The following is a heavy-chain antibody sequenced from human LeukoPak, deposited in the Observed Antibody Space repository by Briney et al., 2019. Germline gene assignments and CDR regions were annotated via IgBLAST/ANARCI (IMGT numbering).Heavy chain of an antibody. Sequence: SETLSLTCAVSGGSISSYYWSWIRQPPGKGLEWIGYIYYSGSTNYNPSLKSRVTISVDTSKNQFSLKLSSVTAADTAVYYCARADGVTMVRGVFPWLDPWGQGTLVTVSS. CDR2: IYYSGST. CDR1: GGSISSYY. D-gene: IGHD3-10*01. V-gene: IGHV4-59*01. CDR3: ARADGVTMVRGVFPWLDP. J-gene: IGHJ5*02.